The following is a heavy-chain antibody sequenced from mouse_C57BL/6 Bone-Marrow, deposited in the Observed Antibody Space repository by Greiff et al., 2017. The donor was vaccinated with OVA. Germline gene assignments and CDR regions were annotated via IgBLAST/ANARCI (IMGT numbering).Heavy chain of an antibody. CDR2: IRNKANNHAT. CDR3: AGGGVWNPYYFDY. V-gene: IGHV6-6*01. D-gene: IGHD2-10*02. J-gene: IGHJ2*01. Sequence: EVMLVESGGGLVQPGGSMKLSCAASGFTFSDAWMDWVRQSPEKGLEWVAEIRNKANNHATYYAESVKGRFTISRDDSKSSVYLQMNSLRAEDTGIYYWAGGGVWNPYYFDYWGQGTTLTVSS. CDR1: GFTFSDAW.